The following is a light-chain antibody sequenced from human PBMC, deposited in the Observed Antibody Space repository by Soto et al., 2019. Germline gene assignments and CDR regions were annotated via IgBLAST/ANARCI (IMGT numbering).Light chain of an antibody. V-gene: IGKV4-1*01. CDR2: WAS. CDR3: QQYYSTPPT. Sequence: DIVLTPSPDSLAVSLGASSTIHCKSSPSVLYSSNNNNYLAWYQQKPGQPPKLLIYWASTRESGVPDRFSGSGSGTDFTLTISSLQAEDVAVYYCQQYYSTPPTFCGVTKVDIK. J-gene: IGKJ4*01. CDR1: PSVLYSSNNNNY.